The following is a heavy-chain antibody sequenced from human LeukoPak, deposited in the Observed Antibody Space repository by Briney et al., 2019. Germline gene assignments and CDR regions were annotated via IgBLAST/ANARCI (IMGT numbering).Heavy chain of an antibody. V-gene: IGHV3-23*01. CDR3: AKGLDGSGSYSPLDY. Sequence: PGGSLRLSCAASGFTFSTYAMTWVRQAPGKGLEWVSSISGDGGYTYYADFVKGRFTISRDNSNNTLYLPMNSLRAEDMAVYYCAKGLDGSGSYSPLDYWGQGTLVTVSS. D-gene: IGHD3-10*01. CDR1: GFTFSTYA. CDR2: ISGDGGYT. J-gene: IGHJ4*02.